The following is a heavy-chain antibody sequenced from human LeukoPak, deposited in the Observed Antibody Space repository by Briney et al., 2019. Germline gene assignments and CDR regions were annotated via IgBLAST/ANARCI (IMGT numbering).Heavy chain of an antibody. D-gene: IGHD7-27*01. Sequence: SGTLSLTCAVSGGSISSSNRWSCVRQPPWKGLMWIGEIYHSGSTNYNPSLKSRVTISVDKSKNQFSLKVRSVTAADTAVYYCARDNSGATGFDPWGQGTLVTVSS. J-gene: IGHJ5*02. CDR2: IYHSGST. CDR3: ARDNSGATGFDP. CDR1: GGSISSSNR. V-gene: IGHV4-4*02.